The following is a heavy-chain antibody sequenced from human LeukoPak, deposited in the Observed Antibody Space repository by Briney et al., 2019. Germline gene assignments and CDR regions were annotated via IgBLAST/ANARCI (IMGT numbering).Heavy chain of an antibody. Sequence: PGRSLRLSCAASGFTFSSYAMHWVRQAPGKGLEWVAVISYDGSNKYYADSVKGRFTIPRDNSKNTLYLQMNSLRAEDTAVYYCARSLNSYSSGWFDWGQGTLVTVSS. CDR3: ARSLNSYSSGWFD. D-gene: IGHD6-19*01. CDR2: ISYDGSNK. CDR1: GFTFSSYA. V-gene: IGHV3-30*04. J-gene: IGHJ4*02.